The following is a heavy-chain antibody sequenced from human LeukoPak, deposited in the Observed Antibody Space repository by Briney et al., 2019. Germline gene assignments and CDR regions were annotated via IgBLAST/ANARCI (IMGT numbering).Heavy chain of an antibody. Sequence: GGSLRLSCAASGFTFSSYAMSWVRQAPGKGLEWVSAISGSGGSTYYADSVKGRFTISSDNSKNTLCLQMNSLRAEDTAVYYCAKDYYDSSGYIDYWGQGTLVTVSS. CDR3: AKDYYDSSGYIDY. J-gene: IGHJ4*02. CDR1: GFTFSSYA. CDR2: ISGSGGST. D-gene: IGHD3-22*01. V-gene: IGHV3-23*01.